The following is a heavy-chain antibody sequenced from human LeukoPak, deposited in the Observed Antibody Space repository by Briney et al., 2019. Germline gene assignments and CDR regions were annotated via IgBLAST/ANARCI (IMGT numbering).Heavy chain of an antibody. D-gene: IGHD3-10*01. V-gene: IGHV4-4*07. CDR3: ARGRASYDY. J-gene: IGHJ4*02. CDR1: GGSISTYY. Sequence: SETLSLTCTVSGGSISTYYWSWIRQPAGKGLEWIGHISTRGSTNYNPSLKSRVTMSVDTSKNQFSLKLSSVTAADTGVYYCARGRASYDYWGQGTLVTVSS. CDR2: ISTRGST.